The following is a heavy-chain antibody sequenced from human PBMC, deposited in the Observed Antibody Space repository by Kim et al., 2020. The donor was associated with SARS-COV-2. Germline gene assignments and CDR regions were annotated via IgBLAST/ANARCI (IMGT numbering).Heavy chain of an antibody. D-gene: IGHD6-19*01. CDR1: GFTFSSYA. CDR3: AKDRLAVTGSPRFDP. CDR2: ISGSGRNT. V-gene: IGHV3-23*01. J-gene: IGHJ5*02. Sequence: GGSLRLSCAASGFTFSSYAMSWVRQAPGKGLGWVSVISGSGRNTYYADSVKGRFTISRDNTENTLYLQMNSLRAEDTAVYYCAKDRLAVTGSPRFDPWGQGTLVTVSS.